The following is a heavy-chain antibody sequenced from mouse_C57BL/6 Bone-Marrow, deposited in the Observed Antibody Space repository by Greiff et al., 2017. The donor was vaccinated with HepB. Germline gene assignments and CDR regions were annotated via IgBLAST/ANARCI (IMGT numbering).Heavy chain of an antibody. CDR2: IYPGDGDT. CDR1: GYAFSSYW. Sequence: VQLKESGAELVKPGASVKISCKASGYAFSSYWMNWVKQRPGKGLEWIGQIYPGDGDTNYNGKFKGKATLTADKSSSTAYMQLSSLTSEDSAVYFCARSWDEAYFDYWGQGTTLTVSS. CDR3: ARSWDEAYFDY. J-gene: IGHJ2*01. D-gene: IGHD4-1*01. V-gene: IGHV1-80*01.